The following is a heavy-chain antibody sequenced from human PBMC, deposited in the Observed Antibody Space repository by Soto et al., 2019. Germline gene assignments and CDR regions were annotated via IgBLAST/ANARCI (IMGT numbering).Heavy chain of an antibody. J-gene: IGHJ6*02. Sequence: PSETLSLTCTVSGGSISSSSYYWGWIRQPPGKGLEWIGSIYYSGSTYYNPDTSKNQFTLQLNSLTPADTAVYFCARDNQGYLYNGMDVWGQGTTVTVSS. CDR1: GGSISSSSYY. D-gene: IGHD3-16*02. CDR2: IYYSGST. V-gene: IGHV4-39*06. CDR3: ARDNQGYLYNGMDV.